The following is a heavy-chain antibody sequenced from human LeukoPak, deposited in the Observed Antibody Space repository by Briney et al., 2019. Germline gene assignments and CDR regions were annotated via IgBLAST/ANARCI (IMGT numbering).Heavy chain of an antibody. J-gene: IGHJ5*02. CDR2: IYYSGST. CDR1: GGSISSGGYY. V-gene: IGHV4-31*03. D-gene: IGHD3-22*01. Sequence: PSETLSLTCTVSGGSISSGGYYWGWIRQHPGKGLEWIGYIYYSGSTYYNPSLKSRVTISVDTSKNQFSLKLSSVTAADTAVYYCARDYYDSSGFDPWGQGTLVTVSS. CDR3: ARDYYDSSGFDP.